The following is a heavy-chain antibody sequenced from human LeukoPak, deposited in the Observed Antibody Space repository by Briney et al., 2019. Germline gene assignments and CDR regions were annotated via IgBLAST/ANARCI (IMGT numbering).Heavy chain of an antibody. V-gene: IGHV1-69*13. CDR2: IIPIFGTA. CDR1: GGTFISYA. Sequence: ASVKVSCKASGGTFISYAISWVRQAPGQGLEWMGGIIPIFGTANYAQKFQGGVTITADESTSTAYMELSSLRSEDPAVYNCAREAELGTYFDYWGQGTLVTVSS. J-gene: IGHJ4*02. CDR3: AREAELGTYFDY. D-gene: IGHD7-27*01.